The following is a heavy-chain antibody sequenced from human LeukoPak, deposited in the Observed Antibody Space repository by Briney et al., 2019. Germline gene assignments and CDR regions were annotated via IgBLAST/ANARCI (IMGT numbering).Heavy chain of an antibody. D-gene: IGHD3-9*01. V-gene: IGHV3-11*01. CDR1: GFSFSVYN. CDR3: ARSIGLTGGGVDV. CDR2: ITDSGNTI. Sequence: GGSLRLSCAASGFSFSVYNMSWVRQAPGKGLEWVSYITDSGNTIHYADSVKGRFTISRDNAKNSLYLQMNSLRAEDTAVYYCARSIGLTGGGVDVWGQGTTVTVSS. J-gene: IGHJ6*02.